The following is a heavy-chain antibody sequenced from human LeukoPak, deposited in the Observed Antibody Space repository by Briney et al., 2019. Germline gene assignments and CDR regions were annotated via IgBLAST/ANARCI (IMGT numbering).Heavy chain of an antibody. Sequence: ASVKVSCKASGYTFTSYGFSWVRQAPGQGLEWMGWISAYNGNTNYAQKLQGRVTMTTDTSTSTAYMELRSLRSDDTAVYYCARSQGIWFGELLSDYYYYGMDVWGKGTTVTVSS. CDR1: GYTFTSYG. CDR3: ARSQGIWFGELLSDYYYYGMDV. D-gene: IGHD3-10*01. J-gene: IGHJ6*04. V-gene: IGHV1-18*04. CDR2: ISAYNGNT.